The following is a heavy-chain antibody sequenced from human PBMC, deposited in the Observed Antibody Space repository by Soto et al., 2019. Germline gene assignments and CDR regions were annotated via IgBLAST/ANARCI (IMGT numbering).Heavy chain of an antibody. V-gene: IGHV4-59*01. CDR2: IYYSGST. D-gene: IGHD6-6*01. CDR1: GGSISSYY. J-gene: IGHJ4*02. CDR3: ARALYSSSSYVDY. Sequence: SETLSLTCTVSGGSISSYYWSWIRQPPGKGLEWIGYIYYSGSTNYNPSLKSRVTISVDTSKNQFSLKLSSVTAADTAVYYCARALYSSSSYVDYWGQGTLVTVSS.